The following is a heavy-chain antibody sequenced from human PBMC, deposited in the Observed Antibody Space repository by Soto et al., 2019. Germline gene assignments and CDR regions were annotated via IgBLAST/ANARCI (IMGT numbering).Heavy chain of an antibody. CDR2: ISSVGTTT. CDR3: ARARDYDFWSGLLFYGMDV. Sequence: EVQLLESGGGLVQPGGSLRLSCADSGFTSSNYAMSWVRQAPGKGLEWVSGISSVGTTTYYADSVKGRFTISRDNFKRTLDLQMSSLRAEDTATYYCARARDYDFWSGLLFYGMDVWGQGTTVTVSS. CDR1: GFTSSNYA. J-gene: IGHJ6*02. V-gene: IGHV3-23*01. D-gene: IGHD3-3*01.